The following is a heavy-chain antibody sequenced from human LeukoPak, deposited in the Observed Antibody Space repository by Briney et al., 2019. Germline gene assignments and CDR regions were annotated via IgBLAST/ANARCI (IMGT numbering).Heavy chain of an antibody. CDR2: IYYSGST. J-gene: IGHJ3*02. CDR3: ASPSKMASVEHAFDI. V-gene: IGHV4-39*01. D-gene: IGHD5-24*01. Sequence: SETLSLTCTVSGGSISSNNYYWGWIRQPPGKGLEWIGSIYYSGSTYNNPSLKSRVTISVDTTKNQFSLKLTSVTAADTAVYYCASPSKMASVEHAFDIWGQGTMVTVSS. CDR1: GGSISSNNYY.